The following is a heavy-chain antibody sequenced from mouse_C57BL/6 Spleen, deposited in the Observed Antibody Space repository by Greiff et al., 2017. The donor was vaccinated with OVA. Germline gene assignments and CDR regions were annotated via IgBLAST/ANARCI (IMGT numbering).Heavy chain of an antibody. D-gene: IGHD2-4*01. CDR3: AVYYDYDEGAIDY. CDR2: IHPNSGST. J-gene: IGHJ4*01. V-gene: IGHV1-64*01. Sequence: QVQLQQPGAELVKPGASVKLSCKASGYTFTSYWMHWVKQRPGQGLEWIGMIHPNSGSTNYNEKFKSKATLTVDKSSSTAYMQLSSLTSEDSAVYYCAVYYDYDEGAIDYWGQGTSVTVSS. CDR1: GYTFTSYW.